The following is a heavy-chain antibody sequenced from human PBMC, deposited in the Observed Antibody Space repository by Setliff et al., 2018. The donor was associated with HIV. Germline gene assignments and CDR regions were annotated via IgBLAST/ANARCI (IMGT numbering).Heavy chain of an antibody. CDR2: INHRGST. J-gene: IGHJ5*02. CDR3: ATSRVVVLRFDP. Sequence: SETLSLTCAVYSGSFSGYRWTWIRQPPGKGLEWIGEINHRGSTTYNPSLRSRVTISVDTSKNQFSLKLYSVTAADTAVYYCATSRVVVLRFDPWGQGTLVTVSS. D-gene: IGHD3-22*01. V-gene: IGHV4-34*01. CDR1: SGSFSGYR.